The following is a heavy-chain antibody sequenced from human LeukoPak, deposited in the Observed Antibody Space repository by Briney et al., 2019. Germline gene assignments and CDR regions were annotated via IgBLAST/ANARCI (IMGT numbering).Heavy chain of an antibody. Sequence: VQPGGSLRLSCSASGFTFSRYAMHWVRQAPGKGLEYDSGISSNGGSTYYADSVKGRFTISRDNSKNTLYLQMSSLRAEDTAVYYCVKSGSYYNEPYYFDYWGQGTLVTVSS. V-gene: IGHV3-64D*06. CDR1: GFTFSRYA. J-gene: IGHJ4*02. CDR3: VKSGSYYNEPYYFDY. D-gene: IGHD3-10*01. CDR2: ISSNGGST.